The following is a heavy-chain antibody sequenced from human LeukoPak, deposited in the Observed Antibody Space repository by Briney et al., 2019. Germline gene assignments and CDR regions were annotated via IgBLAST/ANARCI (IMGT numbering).Heavy chain of an antibody. CDR1: GFTFSTYS. V-gene: IGHV3-21*01. CDR2: ISSTSAYI. Sequence: PGGSLRLSCAASGFTFSTYSMTWVRQAPGKGLEWVSSISSTSAYIYYADSVKGRFTISRDNAKNSGFLQMNSLGADDTAVYYCARDIITMVRGVVVGAFDIWGQGTMVTVSS. CDR3: ARDIITMVRGVVVGAFDI. D-gene: IGHD3-10*01. J-gene: IGHJ3*02.